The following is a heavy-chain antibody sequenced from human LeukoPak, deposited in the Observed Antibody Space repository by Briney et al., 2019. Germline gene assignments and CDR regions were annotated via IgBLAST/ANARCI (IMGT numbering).Heavy chain of an antibody. D-gene: IGHD3-3*01. J-gene: IGHJ4*02. V-gene: IGHV4-61*02. Sequence: PSQTLSLTCTVSGGSISSGSYYWSWIRQPAGKGLEWIGRVYTSGSTNYNPSLKSRVTISVDTSKNQFSLKLSSVTAADTAVYYCARDGPRFGVVIHLDYWGQGTLVTVSS. CDR3: ARDGPRFGVVIHLDY. CDR1: GGSISSGSYY. CDR2: VYTSGST.